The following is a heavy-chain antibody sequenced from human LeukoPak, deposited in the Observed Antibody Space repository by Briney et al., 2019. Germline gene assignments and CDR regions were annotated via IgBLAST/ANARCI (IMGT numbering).Heavy chain of an antibody. Sequence: GGSLRLSCAASGFTFSSYWMSWVRQAPGKGLEWVSYISSSGSTIYYADSVKGRFTISRDNAKNSLYLQMNSLRAEDTAVYYCAREVAATSGGFDFWGQGTLVTVSS. CDR2: ISSSGSTI. V-gene: IGHV3-48*04. D-gene: IGHD1-26*01. CDR1: GFTFSSYW. CDR3: AREVAATSGGFDF. J-gene: IGHJ4*02.